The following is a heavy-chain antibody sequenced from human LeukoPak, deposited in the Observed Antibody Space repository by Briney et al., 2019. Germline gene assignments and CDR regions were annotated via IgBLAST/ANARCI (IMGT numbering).Heavy chain of an antibody. V-gene: IGHV5-51*01. Sequence: GESLKISCKASGYTFTNYWIGWVRQMPGKGLEWMGFTYPEDSETRYSPSFQGHVTISADKSISAAYLQWSSLKASDTAIYYCARLPRGYCSGGTCYDWFDPWGQGTLVTVSS. CDR3: ARLPRGYCSGGTCYDWFDP. D-gene: IGHD2-15*01. CDR2: TYPEDSET. CDR1: GYTFTNYW. J-gene: IGHJ5*02.